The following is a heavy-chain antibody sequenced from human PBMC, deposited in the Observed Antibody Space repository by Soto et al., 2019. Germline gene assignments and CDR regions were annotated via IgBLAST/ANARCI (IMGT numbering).Heavy chain of an antibody. J-gene: IGHJ5*02. CDR1: GGSISSHY. Sequence: SETLSLICTVSGGSISSHYWSWIRQPPGKGLEWIGYIYYSGSTNYNPSLKSRVTISVDTSKNQFSLKLSSVTAADTAVYYCARNSIGSLNWFDPWGQGTLVTVSS. CDR3: ARNSIGSLNWFDP. D-gene: IGHD3-16*02. V-gene: IGHV4-59*11. CDR2: IYYSGST.